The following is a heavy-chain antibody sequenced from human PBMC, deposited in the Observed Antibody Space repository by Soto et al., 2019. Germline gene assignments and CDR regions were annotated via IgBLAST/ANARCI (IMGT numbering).Heavy chain of an antibody. V-gene: IGHV1-58*01. D-gene: IGHD1-26*01. CDR2: IVVGSGNT. Sequence: SVKVSCKVSGFNFISSAVQWVRQARGQRPEWIGWIVVGSGNTKYAQKFQERVTITRDMSTSTAYMELRSLSSEDTALYYCAAEYSGRDFNVPDFWGQGTLGTVSS. CDR1: GFNFISSA. CDR3: AAEYSGRDFNVPDF. J-gene: IGHJ4*02.